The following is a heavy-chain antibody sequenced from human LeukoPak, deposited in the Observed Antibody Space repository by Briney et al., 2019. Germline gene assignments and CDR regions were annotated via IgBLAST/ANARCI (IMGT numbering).Heavy chain of an antibody. Sequence: ASVKVSCKASGGTFSSYAISWVRQAPGQGLEWMGRIIPILGIANYAQKFPGRVTITADKSTRTAYMELSSLRSEDTAVYYCARDRSRGSYLVWFDFDSWGQGTLVTVSS. CDR1: GGTFSSYA. V-gene: IGHV1-69*04. CDR3: ARDRSRGSYLVWFDFDS. CDR2: IIPILGIA. J-gene: IGHJ4*02. D-gene: IGHD1-26*01.